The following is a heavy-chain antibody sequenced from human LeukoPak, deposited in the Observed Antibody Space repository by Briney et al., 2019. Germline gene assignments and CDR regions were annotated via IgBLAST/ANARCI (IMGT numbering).Heavy chain of an antibody. CDR3: AGGQELELNYFEY. D-gene: IGHD1-7*01. J-gene: IGHJ4*02. CDR2: ISSSGSSI. V-gene: IGHV3-48*03. CDR1: GFIFSSYE. Sequence: PGGTLRLSCAASGFIFSSYEMNWVRKAPGKGLEWVSYISSSGSSIFYADSVKGRFTISRDNAENSLYLQMNSLRVEDTAVYYCAGGQELELNYFEYWGQGTLVTVSS.